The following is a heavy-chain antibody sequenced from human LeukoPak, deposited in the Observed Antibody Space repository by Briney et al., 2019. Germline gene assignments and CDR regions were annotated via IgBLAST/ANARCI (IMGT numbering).Heavy chain of an antibody. D-gene: IGHD3-10*01. CDR1: GFTFSSYE. Sequence: GGSLRLSCAASGFTFSSYEMNWVRQAPGKGLEWVSYISSSGSTIYYADSVKGRFTISRDNAKNSLYLQMNSLRAEDTAVYYRARPLMYYYGSETYFWFDPWGQGTLVTVSS. CDR3: ARPLMYYYGSETYFWFDP. V-gene: IGHV3-48*03. CDR2: ISSSGSTI. J-gene: IGHJ5*02.